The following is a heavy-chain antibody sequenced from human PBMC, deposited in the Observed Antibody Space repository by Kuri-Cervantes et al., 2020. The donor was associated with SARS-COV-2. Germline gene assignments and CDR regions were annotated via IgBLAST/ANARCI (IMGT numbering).Heavy chain of an antibody. CDR3: ARLGGYRSGYNWFDP. CDR2: IYYSGST. CDR1: GGSISSGDYY. J-gene: IGHJ5*02. V-gene: IGHV4-30-4*08. D-gene: IGHD5-18*01. Sequence: SETLSLTCTVSGGSISSGDYYWSWIRQPPGKGLEWIGYIYYSGSTYYNPSLKSRVTISVDTSKNQFSLNLISVTAADTAVYYCARLGGYRSGYNWFDPWGQGTLVTVSS.